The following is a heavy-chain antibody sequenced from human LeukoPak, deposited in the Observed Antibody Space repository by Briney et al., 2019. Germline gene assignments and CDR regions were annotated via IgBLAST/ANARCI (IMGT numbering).Heavy chain of an antibody. D-gene: IGHD2-2*01. CDR3: ARRVWCSSTNCRGFDY. CDR2: VSVSVSNT. V-gene: IGHV3-23*01. CDR1: GFTFSSYA. Sequence: PGGSLRLSCAASGFTFSSYAMSWVRQAPGKGLEGVSAVSVSVSNTYYADSVKGRFTISRDNSKNTLYLQMNSLRAEDTAVYYCARRVWCSSTNCRGFDYWGQGTPVTVSS. J-gene: IGHJ4*02.